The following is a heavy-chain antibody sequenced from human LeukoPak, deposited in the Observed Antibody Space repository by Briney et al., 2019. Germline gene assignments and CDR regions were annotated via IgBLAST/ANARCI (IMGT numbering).Heavy chain of an antibody. CDR2: IYYSGST. V-gene: IGHV4-30-4*08. CDR1: GGSISSGDYY. Sequence: PSXTLSLTCTVSGGSISSGDYYWSWIRQPPGKGLEWIVYIYYSGSTYYNPSLKSRVTISVDTSKNQFSLKLSSVTAADTAVYYCAGVGSITMVRGVRHTAFDPWGQGTLVTVSS. CDR3: AGVGSITMVRGVRHTAFDP. D-gene: IGHD3-10*01. J-gene: IGHJ5*02.